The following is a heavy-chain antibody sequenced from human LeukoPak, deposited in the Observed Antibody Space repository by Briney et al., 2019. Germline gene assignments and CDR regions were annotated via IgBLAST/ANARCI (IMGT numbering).Heavy chain of an antibody. D-gene: IGHD3-22*01. CDR2: INHSGST. Sequence: SETLSLTCAVYGGSFSGYYWSWIRQPPGKGLEWIGEINHSGSTNYNPSLKSRVTISVDTSKNQFSLKLSSVTAADTAVYYCARGGHYDSSGYYHPWGQGTLVTVCS. CDR1: GGSFSGYY. CDR3: ARGGHYDSSGYYHP. V-gene: IGHV4-34*01. J-gene: IGHJ5*02.